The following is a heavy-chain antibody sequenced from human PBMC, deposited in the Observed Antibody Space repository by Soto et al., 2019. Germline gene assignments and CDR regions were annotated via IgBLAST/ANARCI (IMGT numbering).Heavy chain of an antibody. CDR2: ISWNSGSI. Sequence: EVQLVESGGGLVQPGRSLRLSCAASGFTFDDYAMHWVRQAPGKGLEWVSGISWNSGSIGYADSVKGRFTISRDNDKNSLYLQMNSLRAEDTALYYCAKDYDYGDRYWYFDLWGRGTLVTVSS. CDR3: AKDYDYGDRYWYFDL. J-gene: IGHJ2*01. D-gene: IGHD4-17*01. V-gene: IGHV3-9*01. CDR1: GFTFDDYA.